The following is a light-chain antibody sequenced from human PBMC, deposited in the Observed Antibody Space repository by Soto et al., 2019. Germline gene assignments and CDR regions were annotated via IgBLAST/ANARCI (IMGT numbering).Light chain of an antibody. CDR3: QQRSNWQDT. CDR1: QTVISY. Sequence: EIVLTQSTATLSLSPGERATLSCRASQTVISYLAWYPQKPGQAPRLLIYDSVYRPTVIPARFSGSGSGTDFTLTMSSLETEDFAVDSCQQRSNWQDTFGQGTKLEIQ. J-gene: IGKJ2*01. V-gene: IGKV3-11*01. CDR2: DSV.